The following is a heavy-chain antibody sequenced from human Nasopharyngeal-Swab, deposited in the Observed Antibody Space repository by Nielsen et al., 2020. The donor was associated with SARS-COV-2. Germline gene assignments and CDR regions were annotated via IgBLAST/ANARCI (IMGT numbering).Heavy chain of an antibody. Sequence: GGSLRLSCAASGFTFSSYAMSWVRQAPGEGLEWVSAISGSGGSTYYADSVKGRFTISRDNSKNTLYLQMNSLRAEDTAVYYCAKDLLRFLEWSPMDVWGQGTTVTVSS. J-gene: IGHJ6*02. D-gene: IGHD3-3*01. CDR2: ISGSGGST. V-gene: IGHV3-23*01. CDR3: AKDLLRFLEWSPMDV. CDR1: GFTFSSYA.